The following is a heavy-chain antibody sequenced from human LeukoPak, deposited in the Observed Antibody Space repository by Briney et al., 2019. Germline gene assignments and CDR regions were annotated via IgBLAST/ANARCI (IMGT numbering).Heavy chain of an antibody. CDR2: IDPNNGDT. J-gene: IGHJ3*02. Sequence: ASVKVSCKASAYTFTGYYLHWVRQAPGQGLEWMGWIDPNNGDTNYAQKFQGRVTMTRDRSISTAYTEVSRLTPDDTAVYYCARRSRNGLDAFDIWGLGTMVTVSS. CDR3: ARRSRNGLDAFDI. CDR1: AYTFTGYY. D-gene: IGHD2-8*01. V-gene: IGHV1-2*02.